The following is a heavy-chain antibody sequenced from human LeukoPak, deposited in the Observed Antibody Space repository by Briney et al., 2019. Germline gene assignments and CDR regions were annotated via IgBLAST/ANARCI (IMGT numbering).Heavy chain of an antibody. V-gene: IGHV4-59*08. CDR3: ARHSVGCRSGYDCYFDY. J-gene: IGHJ4*02. Sequence: SESLSLTCTVSGGSISSYYWSWIRQPPGKGLEWTGYIYYSGSTNYNPSLKSRVTISVDTSKNQFSLKLSSVTAADTAVYYCARHSVGCRSGYDCYFDYWGQGTLVTVSS. CDR2: IYYSGST. CDR1: GGSISSYY. D-gene: IGHD5-12*01.